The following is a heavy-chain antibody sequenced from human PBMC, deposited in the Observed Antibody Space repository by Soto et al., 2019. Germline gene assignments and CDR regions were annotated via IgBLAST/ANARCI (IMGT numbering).Heavy chain of an antibody. V-gene: IGHV1-69*04. Sequence: ASVQVSCKASGGTFSSYTISWVRQAPGQGLEWMGRIIPILGIANYAQKFQGRVTITADKSTSTAYMELSSLRSEDTAVYYCARESNNPPNHSNLFPVWGQATLVTVSS. CDR2: IIPILGIA. D-gene: IGHD2-21*01. CDR3: ARESNNPPNHSNLFPV. CDR1: GGTFSSYT. J-gene: IGHJ4*02.